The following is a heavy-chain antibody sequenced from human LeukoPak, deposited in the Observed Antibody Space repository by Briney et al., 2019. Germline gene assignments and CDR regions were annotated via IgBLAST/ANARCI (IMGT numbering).Heavy chain of an antibody. Sequence: GGSLRLSCAASGFTFSSYAMSWVRQAPGKGLEWVSAISGSGGSTYYADSVKGRFTISRDNSKNTLYLQMNSLRAEDTAVYYCAKASGGDSSGYYFFPYNWFDPWGQGTLVTVSS. CDR1: GFTFSSYA. CDR2: ISGSGGST. V-gene: IGHV3-23*01. J-gene: IGHJ5*02. D-gene: IGHD3-22*01. CDR3: AKASGGDSSGYYFFPYNWFDP.